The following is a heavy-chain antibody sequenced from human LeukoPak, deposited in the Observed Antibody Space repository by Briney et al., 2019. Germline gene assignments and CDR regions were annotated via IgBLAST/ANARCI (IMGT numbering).Heavy chain of an antibody. V-gene: IGHV1-2*02. Sequence: EASVKVSCKASGYTFTGYYMHWVRQAPGQGLEWMGWINPNSGGTNYAQKFQGRVTMTRDTSISTAYMELSRLRSDDTAVYYCARELIAAAGTHTFDYWDQGTLVTVSS. D-gene: IGHD6-13*01. J-gene: IGHJ4*02. CDR1: GYTFTGYY. CDR2: INPNSGGT. CDR3: ARELIAAAGTHTFDY.